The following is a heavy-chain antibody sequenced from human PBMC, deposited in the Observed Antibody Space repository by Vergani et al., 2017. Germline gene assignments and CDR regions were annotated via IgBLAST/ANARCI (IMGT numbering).Heavy chain of an antibody. CDR1: GYTFTSYD. D-gene: IGHD6-13*01. CDR2: MNPNSGNT. J-gene: IGHJ6*03. V-gene: IGHV1-8*01. CDR3: AGDRSAAGGYYYYYYYMDV. Sequence: QVQLVQSGAEVKKPGASVKVSCKASGYTFTSYDINWVRQATGQGLEWMGWMNPNSGNTGYAQKFQGRVTMTRNTSISTAYMELSSLRSEDTAVYYCAGDRSAAGGYYYYYYYMDVWGKGTTVTVSS.